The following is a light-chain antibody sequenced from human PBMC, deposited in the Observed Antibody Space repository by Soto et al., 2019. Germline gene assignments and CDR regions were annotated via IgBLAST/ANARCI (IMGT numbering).Light chain of an antibody. CDR3: MQGTHWPPT. CDR1: RSLLYSDGNTY. Sequence: DVMMTQSPLSLPVTLGQPASISCRSSRSLLYSDGNTYLHWFQQRPGQSPRRLIYKFSNRDSGVPDRFSGSGSGTDFTLKISRVEAEDVRVYYCMQGTHWPPTFGQGTRLEI. V-gene: IGKV2-30*01. CDR2: KFS. J-gene: IGKJ5*01.